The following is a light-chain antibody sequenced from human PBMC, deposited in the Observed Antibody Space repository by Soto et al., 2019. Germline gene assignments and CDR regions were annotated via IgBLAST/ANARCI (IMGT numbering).Light chain of an antibody. J-gene: IGLJ2*01. CDR2: EGS. CDR1: SSDVGSYNL. CDR3: CSYAGRSTPPYVV. V-gene: IGLV2-23*01. Sequence: QSALTQPASVSGSPGQSITISCTGTSSDVGSYNLVSWYQQHPGKAPKLMIYEGSKRPSGVSNRFSGSKSGNTASLTISGLQAEDEADYYCCSYAGRSTPPYVVFGGGTKVTVL.